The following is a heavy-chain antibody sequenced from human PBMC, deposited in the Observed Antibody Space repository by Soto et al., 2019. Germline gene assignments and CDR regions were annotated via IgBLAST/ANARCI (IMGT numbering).Heavy chain of an antibody. CDR1: GFTFSTSA. V-gene: IGHV3-23*01. CDR2: ISDRGST. D-gene: IGHD2-2*03. J-gene: IGHJ4*02. Sequence: EVQLLESGGGLVQPGGSLRLSCEASGFTFSTSAMSWVRHAPGKGLDWVSTISDRGSTYYADSVKGRFTISRYHSKNTFYLQMNSLRAEDTAIHYCAKVWGEDGYCTRTSCLYYFHPWGQGVLVTVSS. CDR3: AKVWGEDGYCTRTSCLYYFHP.